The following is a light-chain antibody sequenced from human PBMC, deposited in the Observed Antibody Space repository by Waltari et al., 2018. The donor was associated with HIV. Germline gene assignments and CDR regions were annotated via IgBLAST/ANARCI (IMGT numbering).Light chain of an antibody. CDR1: QSVSTY. CDR2: DAF. CDR3: QQRSNWPPGST. V-gene: IGKV3-11*01. J-gene: IGKJ2*01. Sequence: EIVFTHSPATLSLFSGERATLSCRASQSVSTYLAWYQQKPGQAPRLLIYDAFYRAAGIPARFSGSGSGTDFTLTISNLEPEDSAVYYCQQRSNWPPGSTFGQGTKLEI.